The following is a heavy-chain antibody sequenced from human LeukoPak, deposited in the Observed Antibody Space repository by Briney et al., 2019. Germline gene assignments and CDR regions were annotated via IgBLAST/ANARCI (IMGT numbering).Heavy chain of an antibody. CDR3: TSSSSWYYAFDI. J-gene: IGHJ3*02. D-gene: IGHD6-13*01. CDR1: GFTFSGSA. CDR2: IRSKPNSYAT. Sequence: GGSLRLSCAASGFTFSGSAMHWVRQASGKGLEWVGRIRSKPNSYATAYAASVKGRFTISRDDSKNTAYLQMNSLKTEDTAVYYCTSSSSWYYAFDIWGQGTMVTVSS. V-gene: IGHV3-73*01.